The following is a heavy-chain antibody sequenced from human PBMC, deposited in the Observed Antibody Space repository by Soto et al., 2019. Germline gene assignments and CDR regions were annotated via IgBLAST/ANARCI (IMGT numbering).Heavy chain of an antibody. CDR1: GFTFDDYA. V-gene: IGHV3-9*01. J-gene: IGHJ4*02. CDR3: AKATRDGYNFRVFDY. CDR2: ISWNSDSI. Sequence: GGSLRLSCAASGFTFDDYAMHWVRQAPGKGLEWVSGISWNSDSIGYADSVKGRFTISRDNAKNSLYLQMNSLRAEDTALYYCAKATRDGYNFRVFDYWGQGTLVTVSS. D-gene: IGHD5-12*01.